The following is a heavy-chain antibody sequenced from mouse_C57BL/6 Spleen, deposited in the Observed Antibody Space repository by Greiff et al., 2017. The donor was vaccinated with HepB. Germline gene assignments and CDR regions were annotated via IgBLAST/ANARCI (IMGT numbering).Heavy chain of an antibody. CDR3: ASNWDGGAY. CDR1: GYSFTGYF. V-gene: IGHV1-20*01. CDR2: INPYNGET. J-gene: IGHJ3*01. D-gene: IGHD4-1*02. Sequence: QLQQSGPELVKPGDSVKISCKASGYSFTGYFMNRVMQSHGKSLEWIGRINPYNGETFYNQKCKGKATLAVAKSSSTAHMELRSLTSEDAAVYSCASNWDGGAYWGQGTLVTVSA.